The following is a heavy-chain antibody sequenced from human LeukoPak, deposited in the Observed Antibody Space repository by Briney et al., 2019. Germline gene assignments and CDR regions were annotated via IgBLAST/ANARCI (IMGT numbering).Heavy chain of an antibody. V-gene: IGHV1-2*02. CDR3: ARVRSVGGSYGY. CDR1: GYTFTSYD. D-gene: IGHD1-26*01. Sequence: GASVKVSCKASGYTFTSYDINWVRQATGQGLEWMGWINPNSGGTNYAQKFQGRVTMTRDTSISTAYMELSRLRSDDTAVYYCARVRSVGGSYGYWGQGTLVTVSS. CDR2: INPNSGGT. J-gene: IGHJ4*02.